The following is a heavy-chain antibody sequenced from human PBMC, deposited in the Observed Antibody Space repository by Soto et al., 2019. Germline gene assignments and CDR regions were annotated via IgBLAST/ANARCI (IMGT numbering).Heavy chain of an antibody. D-gene: IGHD5-12*01. CDR1: GGSFSGYY. V-gene: IGHV4-34*01. J-gene: IGHJ6*03. CDR2: INHSGST. Sequence: SETLSLTCAVYGGSFSGYYWSWIRQPPGKGLEWIGEINHSGSTNYNPSLKSRVTISVDTSKNQFSLKLNSVTAADTAVYYCARSYRVVDTITNHYYYLDVWGKGTTVIVSS. CDR3: ARSYRVVDTITNHYYYLDV.